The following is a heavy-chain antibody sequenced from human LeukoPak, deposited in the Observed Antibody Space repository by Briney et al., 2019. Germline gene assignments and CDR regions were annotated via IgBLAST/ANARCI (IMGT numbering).Heavy chain of an antibody. CDR1: GGSVSSGSYY. Sequence: SETLSLTCTVSGGSVSSGSYYWSWTQQPPGKGLEWIVYIFYSGRPNYNPSLESRATISVNTSKNQFSLNLTSVTAAAPALYYGTTGSGYSYDYYYGMVVWGQGNTVTVSS. J-gene: IGHJ6*01. V-gene: IGHV4-61*01. CDR3: TTGSGYSYDYYYGMVV. CDR2: IFYSGRP. D-gene: IGHD3-3*01.